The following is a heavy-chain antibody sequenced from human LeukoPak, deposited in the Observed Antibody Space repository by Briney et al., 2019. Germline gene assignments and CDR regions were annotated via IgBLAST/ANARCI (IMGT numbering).Heavy chain of an antibody. CDR1: GYTFTSHY. D-gene: IGHD2-2*01. CDR2: INPSGGST. V-gene: IGHV1-46*01. CDR3: ARSYYQGAFDI. Sequence: ASVKVSCKASGYTFTSHYMHWVRQAPGQGLEWMGIINPSGGSTSYAQKFQGRVTMTRDTSTSTVYMELSSLRSEDTAVYYCARSYYQGAFDIWGQGTMVTVSS. J-gene: IGHJ3*02.